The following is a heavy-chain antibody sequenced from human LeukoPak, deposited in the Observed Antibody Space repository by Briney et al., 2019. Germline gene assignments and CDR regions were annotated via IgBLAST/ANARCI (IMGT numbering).Heavy chain of an antibody. CDR3: AKDNDILTGHRHDNWLDP. CDR2: ISGPGGNT. J-gene: IGHJ5*02. D-gene: IGHD3-9*01. Sequence: GGSLRLSCAASGFIFRNYAMTWVRQAPGKGLEWVSQISGPGGNTHYADSVKGRFTVSRDNSNNTMYLQMNSLRVDDTAVYYCAKDNDILTGHRHDNWLDPWGQGTLVTVSS. CDR1: GFIFRNYA. V-gene: IGHV3-23*01.